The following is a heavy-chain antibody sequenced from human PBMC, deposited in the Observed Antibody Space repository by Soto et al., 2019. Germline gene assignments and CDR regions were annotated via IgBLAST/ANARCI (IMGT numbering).Heavy chain of an antibody. V-gene: IGHV3-73*01. CDR3: TSRSIVVVVAATTFDY. CDR2: IRSKANSYAT. CDR1: GFTFSGSA. D-gene: IGHD2-15*01. J-gene: IGHJ4*02. Sequence: GGSLRLSCAASGFTFSGSAMPWVRQASGKGLEWVGRIRSKANSYATAYAASVKGRFTISRDDSKNTAYLQMNSLKTEDTAVYYCTSRSIVVVVAATTFDYWGQGTRVTVSS.